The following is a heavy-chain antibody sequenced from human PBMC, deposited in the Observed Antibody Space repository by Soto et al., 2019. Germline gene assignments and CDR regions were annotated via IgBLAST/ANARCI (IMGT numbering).Heavy chain of an antibody. CDR1: GYTFISYA. CDR3: ARGPGGPDGPGDY. D-gene: IGHD2-15*01. V-gene: IGHV1-3*01. Sequence: QVQLVQSGAEVKKPGASVKVSCKASGYTFISYAMHWVRQAPGQRLEWMGWINAGNGNTKHSQKFQGRVTITRDTSASTAYMELSSLRSEDTAVYYCARGPGGPDGPGDYWGQGTLVTVSS. J-gene: IGHJ4*02. CDR2: INAGNGNT.